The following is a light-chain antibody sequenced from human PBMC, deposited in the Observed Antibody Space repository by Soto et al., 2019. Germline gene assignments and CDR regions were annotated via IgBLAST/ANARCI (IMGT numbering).Light chain of an antibody. Sequence: EIVMTQSPATLSVSPGETATLSCRASQSLTSYLAWYQQKPDQAPRLLIYDISTRATDIPARFSGSGSGTEFTLTISSLQSEDFAVYYCQQYNNWPLTFGGGTKVEIK. V-gene: IGKV3-15*01. CDR3: QQYNNWPLT. J-gene: IGKJ4*01. CDR1: QSLTSY. CDR2: DIS.